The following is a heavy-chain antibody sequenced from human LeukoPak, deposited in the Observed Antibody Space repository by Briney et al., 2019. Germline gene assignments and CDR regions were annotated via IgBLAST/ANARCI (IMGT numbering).Heavy chain of an antibody. CDR3: ARWGSELPDDAFDI. CDR2: IKQDGSEK. Sequence: SGGSLRLSCAASGFTFSSYWMSWVRQAPGKGLEWVANIKQDGSEKYYVDSVKGRFTISRDNAKNSLYLQMNSLRAEDTAVYYCARWGSELPDDAFDIWGQGTMVTVSS. CDR1: GFTFSSYW. V-gene: IGHV3-7*01. J-gene: IGHJ3*02. D-gene: IGHD6-25*01.